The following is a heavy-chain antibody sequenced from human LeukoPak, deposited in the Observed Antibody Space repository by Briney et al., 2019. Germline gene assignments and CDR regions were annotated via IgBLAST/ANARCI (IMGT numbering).Heavy chain of an antibody. J-gene: IGHJ4*02. D-gene: IGHD3-16*01. CDR3: ARDGLWPDY. CDR2: IWYDGSNK. CDR1: GFIFSSYG. V-gene: IGHV3-33*08. Sequence: PGRSLRLSCEGSGFIFSSYGMHWVRQAPGKGLEWVAVIWYDGSNKYYADSVKGRFTISRDNSKNTLYLQMNSLRAEDTAVYYCARDGLWPDYWGQGTLVTVSS.